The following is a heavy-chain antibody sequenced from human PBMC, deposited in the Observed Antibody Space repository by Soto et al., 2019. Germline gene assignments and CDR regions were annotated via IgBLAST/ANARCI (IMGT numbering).Heavy chain of an antibody. V-gene: IGHV4-39*01. D-gene: IGHD6-19*01. CDR3: VRVSPRGSGRYCLFDP. J-gene: IGHJ5*02. CDR2: IKNSGST. Sequence: SETLSLTCTVPGGSISSKSYHWVWIRQPPGEGLECIGNIKNSGSTYYTPSLKSRVTISVDTSKNQFSLKLSSVSAADTAVYYCVRVSPRGSGRYCLFDPWGQGTLVIVSS. CDR1: GGSISSKSYH.